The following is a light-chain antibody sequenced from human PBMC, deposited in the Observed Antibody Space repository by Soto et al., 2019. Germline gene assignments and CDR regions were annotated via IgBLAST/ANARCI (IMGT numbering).Light chain of an antibody. Sequence: QSALTQPASVSGSPGQSITISCTGTSSDVGGYNYVSWYQQHPGKAPKLMIYEVSNRPSGVSNRFSGSKSGNTASLTISGLQAEYEADYNCTSYTSITTLVFGGGTKVTVL. CDR1: SSDVGGYNY. CDR3: TSYTSITTLV. J-gene: IGLJ2*01. CDR2: EVS. V-gene: IGLV2-14*01.